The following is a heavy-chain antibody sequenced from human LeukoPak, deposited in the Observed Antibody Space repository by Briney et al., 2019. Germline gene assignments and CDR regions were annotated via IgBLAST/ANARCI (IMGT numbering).Heavy chain of an antibody. CDR3: AKDQAMAGTTLPHDY. J-gene: IGHJ4*02. Sequence: GGSLRLSCAASGFTFSSYAMAWVRQAPGKGLEWVSGISGSGGSTYYADSVKGRFTISRDNSKNTLYLQMNSLRAEDTAVYYCAKDQAMAGTTLPHDYWGQGTLVTVSS. CDR1: GFTFSSYA. V-gene: IGHV3-23*01. D-gene: IGHD1-1*01. CDR2: ISGSGGST.